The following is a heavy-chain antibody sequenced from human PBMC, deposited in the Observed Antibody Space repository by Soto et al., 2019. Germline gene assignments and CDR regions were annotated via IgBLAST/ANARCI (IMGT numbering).Heavy chain of an antibody. CDR1: GFTFSTYH. CDR2: IHSGGSRI. D-gene: IGHD4-17*01. V-gene: IGHV3-48*03. CDR3: ARDGSTVTTNYHYAMDV. Sequence: EVQLVESGGGVVQPGGSLILSCAASGFTFSTYHMNWVRQAPGKGLEWVSDIHSGGSRIYYADSVKGRFTISRDNAKNSLYLQMNSLRAEDTDVYYCARDGSTVTTNYHYAMDVWGQGTTVTVSS. J-gene: IGHJ6*02.